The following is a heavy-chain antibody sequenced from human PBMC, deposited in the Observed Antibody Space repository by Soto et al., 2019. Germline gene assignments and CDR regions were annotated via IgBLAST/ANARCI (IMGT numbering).Heavy chain of an antibody. CDR2: IYYSGST. J-gene: IGHJ5*02. CDR3: ARKMSNANWFDP. V-gene: IGHV4-39*01. CDR1: GGSISSSSYY. D-gene: IGHD4-4*01. Sequence: SETLSLTCTVSGGSISSSSYYWGWIRQPPGKGLEWIGSIYYSGSTYYNPSLKSRVTISVDTSKNQFSLKLSSVTAADTAVYYCARKMSNANWFDPWGQGTLVTVSS.